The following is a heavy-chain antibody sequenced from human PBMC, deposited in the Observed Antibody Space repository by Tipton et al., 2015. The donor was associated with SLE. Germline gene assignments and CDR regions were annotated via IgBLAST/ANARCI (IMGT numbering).Heavy chain of an antibody. V-gene: IGHV4-4*07. CDR2: IYTNGST. D-gene: IGHD1-26*01. Sequence: TLSLTCALYGGSFSGYYWSWFRQPGGKGLEWIGGIYTNGSTNYNPSLKSRVTMSVDTSKNQFSLKLSSVTAADTAVYYCTRDGGVGATVWWGQGTLVTVSS. CDR1: GGSFSGYY. CDR3: TRDGGVGATVW. J-gene: IGHJ4*02.